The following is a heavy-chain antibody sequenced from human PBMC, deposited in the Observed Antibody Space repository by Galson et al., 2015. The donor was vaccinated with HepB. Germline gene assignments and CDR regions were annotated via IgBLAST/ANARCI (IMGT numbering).Heavy chain of an antibody. D-gene: IGHD5-24*01. CDR1: GFTFSSYT. J-gene: IGHJ4*02. CDR3: ARGIEMPTTSAHHY. Sequence: SLRLSCAASGFTFSSYTMNWVRQAPGKGLEWVSSITSSSSYIYYADSVKGRFTISRDNAKNSLYLQMNSLRAEDTVVYYCARGIEMPTTSAHHYWGQGTLVTVSS. V-gene: IGHV3-21*01. CDR2: ITSSSSYI.